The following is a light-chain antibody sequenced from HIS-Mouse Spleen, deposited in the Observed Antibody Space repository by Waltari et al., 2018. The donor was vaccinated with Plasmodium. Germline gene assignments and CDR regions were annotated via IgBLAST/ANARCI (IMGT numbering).Light chain of an antibody. CDR1: QRVSSY. Sequence: EIVLTQSPATLSLSPGERATLSCRASQRVSSYLAWYQQKPGQAPRLLIYDASNRSTGIPARFSGSGSATDFTLTISSLEPEDFAVYYCQQRSNWPRVLTFGGGTKVEIK. CDR2: DAS. CDR3: QQRSNWPRVLT. J-gene: IGKJ4*01. V-gene: IGKV3-11*01.